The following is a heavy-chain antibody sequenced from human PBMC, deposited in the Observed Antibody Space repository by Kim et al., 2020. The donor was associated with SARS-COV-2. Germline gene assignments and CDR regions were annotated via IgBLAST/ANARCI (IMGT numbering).Heavy chain of an antibody. J-gene: IGHJ3*02. D-gene: IGHD5-18*01. CDR3: ARGYSYGYDAFDI. Sequence: YADSVKGRFTISRDNAKNSLYLQMNSLRAEDTAVYYCARGYSYGYDAFDIWGQGTMVTVSS. V-gene: IGHV3-21*01.